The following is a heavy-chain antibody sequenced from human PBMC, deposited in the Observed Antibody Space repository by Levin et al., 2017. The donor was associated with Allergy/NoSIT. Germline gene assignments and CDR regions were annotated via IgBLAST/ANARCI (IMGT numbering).Heavy chain of an antibody. Sequence: ASVKVSCKTSDYTFTDHYLHWVRQAPGQGLEWLGWIEPNSGDTNYAQKFQGRVTLTRDTSITTAYMELSSLRSDDTALYYCARDRTAGADLDYWGQGTLVTVSP. D-gene: IGHD7-27*01. V-gene: IGHV1-2*02. CDR3: ARDRTAGADLDY. J-gene: IGHJ4*02. CDR2: IEPNSGDT. CDR1: DYTFTDHY.